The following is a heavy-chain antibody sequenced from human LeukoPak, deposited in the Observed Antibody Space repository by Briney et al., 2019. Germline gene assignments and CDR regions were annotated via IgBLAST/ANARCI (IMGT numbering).Heavy chain of an antibody. CDR2: ISGSGGST. V-gene: IGHV3-23*01. D-gene: IGHD4-11*01. Sequence: PGGSLRLSCAASGFTFSRYAMHWVRQAPGKGLEWVSAISGSGGSTYYADSVKGRFTISRDNSKDTLYLQMDSLRAEDTAVYYCAKPTTGNNYWGQGTLVTVSS. J-gene: IGHJ4*02. CDR1: GFTFSRYA. CDR3: AKPTTGNNY.